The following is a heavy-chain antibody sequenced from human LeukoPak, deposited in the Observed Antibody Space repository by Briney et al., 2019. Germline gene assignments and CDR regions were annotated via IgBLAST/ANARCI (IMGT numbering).Heavy chain of an antibody. CDR1: GFTFSSYT. D-gene: IGHD3-9*01. J-gene: IGHJ5*02. CDR3: ARKENILTGYYDH. CDR2: ISSDSNYI. V-gene: IGHV3-21*01. Sequence: GGSLRLSCAASGFTFSSYTMNWVRQAPGKGLEWVSSISSDSNYIYYADSVKGRFTISRDNAWNSLYLQMNSLRAEDTAVYYCARKENILTGYYDHWGQGTPVTVSS.